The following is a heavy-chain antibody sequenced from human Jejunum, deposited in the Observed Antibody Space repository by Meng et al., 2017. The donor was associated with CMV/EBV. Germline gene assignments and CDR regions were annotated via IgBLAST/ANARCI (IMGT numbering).Heavy chain of an antibody. Sequence: ISSSSYYWGWLRQPPGQGLECIGSVFYSGSAYFNPSLRSRVTMPVDTSKNQFSLRLTSVTAADTAAYYCARQNRYCSGGICYRYVDYWGQGALVTVSS. CDR3: ARQNRYCSGGICYRYVDY. D-gene: IGHD2-15*01. V-gene: IGHV4-39*01. CDR2: VFYSGSA. CDR1: ISSSSYY. J-gene: IGHJ4*02.